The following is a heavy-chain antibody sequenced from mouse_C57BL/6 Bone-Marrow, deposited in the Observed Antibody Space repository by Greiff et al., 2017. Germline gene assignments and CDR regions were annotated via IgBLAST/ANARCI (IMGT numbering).Heavy chain of an antibody. CDR3: ARGQLRLRPFFAY. J-gene: IGHJ3*01. V-gene: IGHV1-81*01. CDR2: IYPRSGNT. D-gene: IGHD3-2*02. CDR1: GYTFTSYG. Sequence: QVQLQQSGAELARPGASVKLSCKASGYTFTSYGISWVKQRTGPGLAWLGEIYPRSGNTYYNEKFKGKATLTADKSSSTVYMELRSLTSEDSAVYFCARGQLRLRPFFAYWGQGTLVTVAA.